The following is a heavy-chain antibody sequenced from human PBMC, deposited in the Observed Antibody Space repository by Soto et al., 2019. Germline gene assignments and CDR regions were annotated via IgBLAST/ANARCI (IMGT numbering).Heavy chain of an antibody. D-gene: IGHD1-26*01. J-gene: IGHJ3*02. Sequence: QVQLVESGGGVVQPGRSLRLSCAASGFTFSSYAMHWVRQAPGKGLEWVAVISYDGSNKYYADSVKGRFTISRDNSKNTLDLQMNSLRAEDTAVYYCARDPQELLRGGDAFDIWGQGTMVTVSS. CDR1: GFTFSSYA. CDR2: ISYDGSNK. V-gene: IGHV3-30-3*01. CDR3: ARDPQELLRGGDAFDI.